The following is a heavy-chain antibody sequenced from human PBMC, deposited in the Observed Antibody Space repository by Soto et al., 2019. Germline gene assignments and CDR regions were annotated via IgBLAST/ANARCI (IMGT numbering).Heavy chain of an antibody. Sequence: VSVKVCCKASGYTFTSYTVSWVRQAPGQGLEWVGWIGPSSGNTDSARNLQGRVTMTTDTSTSTAYMELRSLRSDDTAVYYCARDTGNFFDYWGQGTLVTVSS. CDR2: IGPSSGNT. CDR3: ARDTGNFFDY. J-gene: IGHJ4*02. V-gene: IGHV1-18*01. CDR1: GYTFTSYT.